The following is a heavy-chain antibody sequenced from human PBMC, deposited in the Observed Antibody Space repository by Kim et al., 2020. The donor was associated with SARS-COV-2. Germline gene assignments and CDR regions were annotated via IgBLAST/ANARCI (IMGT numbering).Heavy chain of an antibody. D-gene: IGHD6-13*01. Sequence: ASVKVSCKASGYTFTSYAMHWVRQAPGQRLEWMGWINAGNGNTKYSQKFQGRVTITRDTSASTAYMEMSSLRSEDTAVYYCARPWSGYDWYSSSWYYFDYWGQGTLVTVSS. CDR1: GYTFTSYA. CDR2: INAGNGNT. V-gene: IGHV1-3*01. J-gene: IGHJ4*02. CDR3: ARPWSGYDWYSSSWYYFDY.